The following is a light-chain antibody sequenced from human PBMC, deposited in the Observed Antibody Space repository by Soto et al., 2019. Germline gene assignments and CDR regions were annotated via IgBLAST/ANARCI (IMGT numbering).Light chain of an antibody. Sequence: EIVLTQSPGTLSLSAGERATLSCWVSQSVNGNFLAWYQHIPGRAPRLLIYGASSRATGIPDRFSGSGSGTDFTLTIDRLEPEDSAVYYCHQYGSSFRTFGQGTKVEIK. J-gene: IGKJ1*01. CDR2: GAS. CDR3: HQYGSSFRT. CDR1: QSVNGNF. V-gene: IGKV3-20*01.